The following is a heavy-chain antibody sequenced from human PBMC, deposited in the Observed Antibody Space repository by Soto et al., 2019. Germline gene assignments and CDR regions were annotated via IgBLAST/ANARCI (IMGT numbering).Heavy chain of an antibody. Sequence: EVQLVESGGGLVKPGGSLRLSCAASGFTFSSYSMNWVRQAPGKGLEWVSSISSSSSYIYYADSVKGRFTISRDNAKNSLYLQMNSLRAEDTAVYYCARDNSSGSSLGYWGQGTLVTVSS. CDR3: ARDNSSGSSLGY. CDR2: ISSSSSYI. J-gene: IGHJ4*02. D-gene: IGHD6-19*01. V-gene: IGHV3-21*01. CDR1: GFTFSSYS.